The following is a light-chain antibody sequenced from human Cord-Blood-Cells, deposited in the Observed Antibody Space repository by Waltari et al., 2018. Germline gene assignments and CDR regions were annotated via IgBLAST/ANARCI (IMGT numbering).Light chain of an antibody. J-gene: IGLJ2*01. CDR2: DVS. V-gene: IGLV2-14*01. Sequence: QSALTQPASVSGSPGQSLTISCPGTSRAVGGYNYVAWYQQHPGKAPKLMIYDVSNRPSGVSNRFSGSKSGNTASLTISGLQAEDEADYYCSSYTSSSTLPVFGGGTKLTVL. CDR3: SSYTSSSTLPV. CDR1: SRAVGGYNY.